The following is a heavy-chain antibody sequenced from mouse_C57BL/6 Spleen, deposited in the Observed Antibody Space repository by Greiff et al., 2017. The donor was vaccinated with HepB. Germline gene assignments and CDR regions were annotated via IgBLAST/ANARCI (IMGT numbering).Heavy chain of an antibody. Sequence: EVMLVESGGDLVKPGGSLKLSCAASGFTFSSYGMSWVRQTPDKRLEWVATISSGGSYTYYPDSVKGRFTISRDNAKNTLYLQMSSLKSEDTAMYYCARHFYYGSSPHYFDYWGQGTTLTVSS. CDR3: ARHFYYGSSPHYFDY. CDR2: ISSGGSYT. V-gene: IGHV5-6*01. D-gene: IGHD1-1*01. CDR1: GFTFSSYG. J-gene: IGHJ2*01.